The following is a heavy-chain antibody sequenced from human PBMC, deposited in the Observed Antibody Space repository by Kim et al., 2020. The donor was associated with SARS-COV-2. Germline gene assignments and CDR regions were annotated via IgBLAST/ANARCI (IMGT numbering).Heavy chain of an antibody. Sequence: YAAAVEGRFTSSRENGKSTLYMQMSSLRAEDTAVYYCVRTFYGGGRFDAWGQGTLVTGSS. V-gene: IGHV3-74*03. J-gene: IGHJ5*02. D-gene: IGHD6-25*01. CDR3: VRTFYGGGRFDA.